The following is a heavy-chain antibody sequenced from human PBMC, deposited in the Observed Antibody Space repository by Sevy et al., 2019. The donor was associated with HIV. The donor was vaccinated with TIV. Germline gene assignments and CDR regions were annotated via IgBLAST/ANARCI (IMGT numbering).Heavy chain of an antibody. D-gene: IGHD6-19*01. Sequence: SETLSLTCTVSGGSIISSSYYWGWIRQPPGKGLEWIGSIYYSGSTYYNPSLKSRVTISVDTSKNQFSVKLSSVTAADTAVYYCARLVAATDTFDIWGQGTMVTVSS. J-gene: IGHJ3*02. CDR1: GGSIISSSYY. V-gene: IGHV4-39*01. CDR3: ARLVAATDTFDI. CDR2: IYYSGST.